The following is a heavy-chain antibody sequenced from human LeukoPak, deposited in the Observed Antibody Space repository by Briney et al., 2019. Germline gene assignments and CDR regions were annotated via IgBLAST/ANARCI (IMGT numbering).Heavy chain of an antibody. Sequence: GGSLRLSCVASGFTFSIYWMSWVRQAPGRGPEWLAIIKEDGSVIWDVESVRGRFTISRDNAKNSVYLEMNSPRAEDTAVYYCARGSGRQQLEQNYWGQGNLVTVSS. V-gene: IGHV3-7*01. CDR1: GFTFSIYW. J-gene: IGHJ4*02. CDR3: ARGSGRQQLEQNY. D-gene: IGHD6-13*01. CDR2: IKEDGSVI.